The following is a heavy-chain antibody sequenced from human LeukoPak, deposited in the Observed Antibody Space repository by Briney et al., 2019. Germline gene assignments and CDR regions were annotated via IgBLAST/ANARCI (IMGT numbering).Heavy chain of an antibody. CDR2: ISNDGRNK. D-gene: IGHD3-22*01. CDR3: AKVRGDGSGYYWVDY. V-gene: IGHV3-30*04. Sequence: PGRSLRLSCAASGFTFSSYAMHWVRQAPGKGLEWVAVISNDGRNKYYADSVKGRFTISRDNSKNTLYLQMNSLRAEDTAVYYCAKVRGDGSGYYWVDYWGQGTLVTVSS. J-gene: IGHJ4*02. CDR1: GFTFSSYA.